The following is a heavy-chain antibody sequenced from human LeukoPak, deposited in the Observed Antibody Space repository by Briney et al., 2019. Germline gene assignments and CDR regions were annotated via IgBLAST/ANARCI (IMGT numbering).Heavy chain of an antibody. CDR1: GYTFTFYY. Sequence: ASVTVSFTSSGYTFTFYYMHWVRQAQGQGQEWKGWINPNSGGTNYAQKFQCRVTMTRDTSISTAYMELSRLRSDDTAVYYCARATIAAAGTEYYFDYWGQGTLVTVSS. CDR3: ARATIAAAGTEYYFDY. V-gene: IGHV1-2*02. J-gene: IGHJ4*02. CDR2: INPNSGGT. D-gene: IGHD6-13*01.